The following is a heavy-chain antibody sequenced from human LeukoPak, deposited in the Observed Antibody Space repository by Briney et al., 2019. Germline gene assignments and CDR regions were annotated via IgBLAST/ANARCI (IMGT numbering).Heavy chain of an antibody. V-gene: IGHV1-2*04. D-gene: IGHD1-20*01. CDR3: ARTYNWNDYAFDI. CDR2: INPNSGGT. J-gene: IGHJ3*02. CDR1: GYTFTAYY. Sequence: ASVKVSCKASGYTFTAYYMHWVRQAPGQGLEWMGWINPNSGGTNYAQKFQGWVTMTRDTSISTAYMELSRLRSDDTAAYYCARTYNWNDYAFDIWGQGTMVTVSS.